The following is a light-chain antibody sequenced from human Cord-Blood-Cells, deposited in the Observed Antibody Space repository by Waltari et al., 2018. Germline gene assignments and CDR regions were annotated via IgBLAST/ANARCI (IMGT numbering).Light chain of an antibody. J-gene: IGLJ1*01. CDR2: DVS. CDR1: SSEVGGYNN. Sequence: QSAMTQTASVAGSPGQSITISRTGTSSEVGGYNNVSWYQQHPGKAPKLMIYDVSNRPSGVSNRFSGSKSGNTASLTISGLQAEDEADYYCSSYTSSSTHYVFGTGTKVTVL. V-gene: IGLV2-14*01. CDR3: SSYTSSSTHYV.